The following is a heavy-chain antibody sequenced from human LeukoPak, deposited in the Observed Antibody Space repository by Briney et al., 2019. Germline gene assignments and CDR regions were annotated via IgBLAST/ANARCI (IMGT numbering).Heavy chain of an antibody. D-gene: IGHD3-3*01. J-gene: IGHJ6*03. CDR2: IYHSGST. V-gene: IGHV4-30-2*01. Sequence: PSETLSLTCTVSGGSISSGGYYWSWIRQPPGKGLEWIGYIYHSGSTYYNPSLKSRATISVDRSKNQFSLKLSSVTAADTAVYYCARFPEADFFGVVIQPVDVGHYYMDVWGKGTTVTVSS. CDR3: ARFPEADFFGVVIQPVDVGHYYMDV. CDR1: GGSISSGGYY.